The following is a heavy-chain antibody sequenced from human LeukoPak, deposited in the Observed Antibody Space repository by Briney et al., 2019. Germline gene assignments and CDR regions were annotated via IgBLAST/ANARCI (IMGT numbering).Heavy chain of an antibody. D-gene: IGHD1-26*01. CDR1: GFTFRAHA. Sequence: GGSLRLSCAAGFTFRAHAIHWVRQAPGKGLEWVAVVTYDGNNDYYADSLKGRFTISRDTSKHTVFLQIHSLRGDDTAIYYCASSSGSHRRYYYYYMDVWGTGTTVTVSS. CDR3: ASSSGSHRRYYYYYMDV. V-gene: IGHV3-30*01. J-gene: IGHJ6*03. CDR2: VTYDGNND.